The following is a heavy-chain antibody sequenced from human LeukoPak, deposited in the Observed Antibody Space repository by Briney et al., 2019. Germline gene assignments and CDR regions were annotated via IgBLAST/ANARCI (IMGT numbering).Heavy chain of an antibody. CDR1: GFTFSSYS. J-gene: IGHJ4*02. CDR3: ASLSSSWYLDY. V-gene: IGHV3-21*01. D-gene: IGHD6-13*01. CDR2: ISSSSSYI. Sequence: GGSLRLSCAASGFTFSSYSMSWVRQAPGKGLEWVSSISSSSSYIYYADSVKGRFTISRDNAKNSLYLQMNSLRAEDTAVYYCASLSSSWYLDYWGQGTLATVSS.